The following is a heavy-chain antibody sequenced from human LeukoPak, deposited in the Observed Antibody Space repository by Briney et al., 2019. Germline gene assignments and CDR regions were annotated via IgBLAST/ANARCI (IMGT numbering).Heavy chain of an antibody. J-gene: IGHJ4*02. Sequence: GSLRLSCAASGFTFSNAWMSWVRQAPGKGLEWVGRIKSKTDGGTTDYAAPVKGRFTISRDDSKNTLYLQMYGLKTEDTAVYYCTTDKREKLLWFGELLNTPYYFDYWGQGTLVTVSS. V-gene: IGHV3-15*01. D-gene: IGHD3-10*01. CDR3: TTDKREKLLWFGELLNTPYYFDY. CDR1: GFTFSNAW. CDR2: IKSKTDGGTT.